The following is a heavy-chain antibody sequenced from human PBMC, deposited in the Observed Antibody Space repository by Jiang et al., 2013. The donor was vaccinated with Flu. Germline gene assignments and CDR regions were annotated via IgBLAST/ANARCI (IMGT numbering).Heavy chain of an antibody. CDR1: GDTFSSYA. Sequence: AEVKKPGSSVKVSCKASGDTFSSYAISWVRQAPGQGLEWMGRIIPILGIANYAQKFQGRVTITADESTSTAYMELSSLRSEDTAVYYCARCEVLAPHDYYYYGMDVWGQGTTVTVSS. CDR3: ARCEVLAPHDYYYYGMDV. J-gene: IGHJ6*02. D-gene: IGHD2-8*01. V-gene: IGHV1-69*04. CDR2: IIPILGIA.